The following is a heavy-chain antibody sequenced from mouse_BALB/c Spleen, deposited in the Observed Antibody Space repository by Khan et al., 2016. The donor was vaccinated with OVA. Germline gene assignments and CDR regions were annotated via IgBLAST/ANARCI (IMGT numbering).Heavy chain of an antibody. J-gene: IGHJ2*01. V-gene: IGHV5-12-1*01. Sequence: EVELVESGGGLVKPGGSLKLSCAASGFAFNNYDMSWVRQTPEKRLDWVAYISSGGTTTYYPDTVKGRVTVSRDNAKNTLYLQMSSLKSEDTAMYYCVRLHYYGSNYYFDYWGQGTTLTVSS. CDR3: VRLHYYGSNYYFDY. D-gene: IGHD1-1*01. CDR1: GFAFNNYD. CDR2: ISSGGTTT.